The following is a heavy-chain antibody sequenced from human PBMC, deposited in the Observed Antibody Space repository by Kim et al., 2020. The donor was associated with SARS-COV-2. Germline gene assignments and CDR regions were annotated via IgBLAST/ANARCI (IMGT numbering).Heavy chain of an antibody. J-gene: IGHJ4*02. CDR1: GGSFSGYY. Sequence: SETLSLTCAVYGGSFSGYYWSWIRQPPGKGLEWIGEINHSGSTNYNPYLKSRVTISVDTSKNQFSLKLSSVTAADTAVYYCARVIGRNTMVRGVKKRTHHFDYWGQGTLVTVSS. CDR2: INHSGST. V-gene: IGHV4-34*01. CDR3: ARVIGRNTMVRGVKKRTHHFDY. D-gene: IGHD3-10*01.